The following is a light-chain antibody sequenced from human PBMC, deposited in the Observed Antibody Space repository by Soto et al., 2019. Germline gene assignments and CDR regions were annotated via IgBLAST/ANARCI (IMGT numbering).Light chain of an antibody. V-gene: IGLV3-1*01. CDR1: KLGDKY. CDR2: XXX. CDR3: QAWDSSTRVV. Sequence: SYELTQPPSVSVSPGQTASITCSGDKLGDKYACWYQQKPGQSPVLVIXXXXKRPSGXXXXXXXXNSGNTATLTISGTQAXXXXXXYCQAWDSSTRVVFGGGTKLTVL. J-gene: IGLJ2*01.